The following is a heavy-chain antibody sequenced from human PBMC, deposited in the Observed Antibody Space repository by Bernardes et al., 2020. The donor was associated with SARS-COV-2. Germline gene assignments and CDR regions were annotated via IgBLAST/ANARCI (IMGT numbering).Heavy chain of an antibody. CDR2: ISASGST. D-gene: IGHD6-19*01. CDR1: GGSFSGYY. V-gene: IGHV4-4*07. CDR3: ARDGRISVPGTDYFDF. J-gene: IGHJ4*02. Sequence: SETLSLTCAVYGGSFSGYYWSWIRQPPGKGLEWVGRISASGSTNYNPSLKSRVTMSVDTSKNQFSLKMTSVTAADTAVYYCARDGRISVPGTDYFDFWGPGILVTVSS.